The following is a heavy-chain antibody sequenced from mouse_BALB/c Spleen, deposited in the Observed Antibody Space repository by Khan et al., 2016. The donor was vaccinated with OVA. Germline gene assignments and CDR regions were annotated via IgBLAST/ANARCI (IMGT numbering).Heavy chain of an antibody. CDR1: GYTITDYA. D-gene: IGHD2-3*01. CDR2: ISTYSGNT. CDR3: TRPAYDGYYDY. Sequence: QVQLQQSGPELVRPGVSVKISCKGSGYTITDYAMHWVRQSHAKSLEWIGLISTYSGNTNYKQKFKGKATMTVDKSSSTAYMELARLTSEDSAIYYCTRPAYDGYYDYWGQGTTLTVSS. V-gene: IGHV1S137*01. J-gene: IGHJ2*01.